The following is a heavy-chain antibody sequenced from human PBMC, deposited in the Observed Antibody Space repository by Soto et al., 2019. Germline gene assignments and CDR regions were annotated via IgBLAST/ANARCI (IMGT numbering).Heavy chain of an antibody. V-gene: IGHV3-23*01. J-gene: IGHJ2*01. CDR1: GFTFSSYA. CDR2: ISGSGGST. Sequence: GGSLRLSCAASGFTFSSYAMSWVRQAPGKGLEWVSAISGSGGSTYYADSVKGRFTISRDNSKNTLYLQMNSLRAEDTAVYYCATSSIAARLGFYWYFDLWGRGTLVTVSS. CDR3: ATSSIAARLGFYWYFDL. D-gene: IGHD6-6*01.